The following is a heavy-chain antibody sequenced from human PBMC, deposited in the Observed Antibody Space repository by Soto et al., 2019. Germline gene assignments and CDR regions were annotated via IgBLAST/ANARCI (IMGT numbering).Heavy chain of an antibody. Sequence: ASVKVSCKTSGNTLTSFYIHWVRQAPGQGLEWVGRLSPTTGGTNYAQHFQGRVTVTWDMSTFTAYMELSSLIYEDTAVYYCARPPGHVTDWYYFDTWGQGTRVTVSS. CDR3: ARPPGHVTDWYYFDT. D-gene: IGHD3-9*01. J-gene: IGHJ4*02. CDR1: GNTLTSFY. CDR2: LSPTTGGT. V-gene: IGHV1-2*02.